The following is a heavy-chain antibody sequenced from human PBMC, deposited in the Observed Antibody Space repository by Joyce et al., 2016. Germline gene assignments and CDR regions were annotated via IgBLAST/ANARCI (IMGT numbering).Heavy chain of an antibody. CDR3: ARGNDYDYWSGYEAHYFDY. D-gene: IGHD3-3*01. CDR2: INHRGRT. J-gene: IGHJ4*02. Sequence: QVQLQESGPGLVKPSETLSLSCTVSGGSISSYYWSWVRQPPGKGLEWIGYINHRGRTNYNPSLKGRVTISVDTPKNEFSLKMTSVTAADTAVYYCARGNDYDYWSGYEAHYFDYWGQGTLVTVSS. V-gene: IGHV4-59*01. CDR1: GGSISSYY.